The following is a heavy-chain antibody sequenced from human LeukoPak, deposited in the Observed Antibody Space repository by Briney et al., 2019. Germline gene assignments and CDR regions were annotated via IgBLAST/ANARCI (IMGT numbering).Heavy chain of an antibody. J-gene: IGHJ4*02. D-gene: IGHD6-19*01. CDR1: GYSVTDYW. V-gene: IGHV5-51*01. Sequence: GESLKISCETSGYSVTDYWIGWVRQMPGKGLEWMGIIYPGDSDIKYSPSFQGQVTISADKSINTAYLQWSSLKASDTAMYYCARRRSIAVADYWGQGTLVTVSS. CDR2: IYPGDSDI. CDR3: ARRRSIAVADY.